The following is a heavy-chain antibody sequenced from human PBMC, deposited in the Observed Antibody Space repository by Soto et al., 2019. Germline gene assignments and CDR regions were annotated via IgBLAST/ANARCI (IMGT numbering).Heavy chain of an antibody. V-gene: IGHV1-2*04. CDR3: ARDLGIAARFRIAFDI. D-gene: IGHD6-6*01. CDR1: GYTFTGYY. J-gene: IGHJ3*02. Sequence: ASVKVSCKASGYTFTGYYMHWVRQAPGQGLEWMGWINPNSGGTNYAQKFQGWVTMTRDTSISTAYMELSRLRSDDTAVYYCARDLGIAARFRIAFDIWGQGTMVTVSS. CDR2: INPNSGGT.